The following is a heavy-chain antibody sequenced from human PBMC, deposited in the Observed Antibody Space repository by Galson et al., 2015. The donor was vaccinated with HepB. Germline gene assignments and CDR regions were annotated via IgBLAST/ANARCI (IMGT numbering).Heavy chain of an antibody. D-gene: IGHD4-17*01. Sequence: SLRLSCAASGFTFSSYGMHWVRQAPGKGLEWVAVISYDGSNKYYADSVKGRFTISRDNSKNTLYLQMNSLRAEDTAVYYCAKDLDYGDYHGPDYWGQGTLVTVSS. CDR3: AKDLDYGDYHGPDY. V-gene: IGHV3-30*18. CDR1: GFTFSSYG. J-gene: IGHJ4*02. CDR2: ISYDGSNK.